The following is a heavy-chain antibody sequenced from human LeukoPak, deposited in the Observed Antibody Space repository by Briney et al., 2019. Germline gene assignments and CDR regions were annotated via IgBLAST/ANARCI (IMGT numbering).Heavy chain of an antibody. CDR3: ATVGYCSSTSCYKGWFDP. CDR2: FDPEDGET. V-gene: IGHV1-24*01. D-gene: IGHD2-2*02. J-gene: IGHJ5*02. CDR1: GYTLTELS. Sequence: ASVKVSCKVSGYTLTELSMHWVRQAPGKGLEWTGGFDPEDGETIYAQKFQGRVTMTEDISTDTAYMELSSLRSEDTAVYYCATVGYCSSTSCYKGWFDPWGQGTLVTVSS.